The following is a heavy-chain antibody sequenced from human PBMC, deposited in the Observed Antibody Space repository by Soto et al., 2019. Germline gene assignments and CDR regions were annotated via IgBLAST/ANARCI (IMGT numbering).Heavy chain of an antibody. V-gene: IGHV3-49*03. CDR2: IRSKAYGGTT. Sequence: GGSLRLSCTASGFTFGDYAMSWFRQAPGKGLEWVGFIRSKAYGGTTEYAASVKGRFTISRDDSKSIAYLQMNSLKTEDTAVYYCTRGGNNFWSGTGSEDDAFDIWGQGTMVTVSS. CDR1: GFTFGDYA. J-gene: IGHJ3*02. D-gene: IGHD3-3*01. CDR3: TRGGNNFWSGTGSEDDAFDI.